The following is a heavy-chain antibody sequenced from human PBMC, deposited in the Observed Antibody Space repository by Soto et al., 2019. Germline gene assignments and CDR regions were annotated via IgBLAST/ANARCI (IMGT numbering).Heavy chain of an antibody. CDR1: GFTFYGSG. V-gene: IGHV3-30*18. D-gene: IGHD2-2*01. CDR2: ISYEGSSK. J-gene: IGHJ4*02. Sequence: QVQLVESGGGVVQPGKSLRLSCAASGFTFYGSGMHWVRQALGKGLEWVAAISYEGSSKYYADSVKGRFTISRDNSKNTLYLQMSSLRPEDTAIYYCAKAHLVEETYPDYWGQGTLVTVSS. CDR3: AKAHLVEETYPDY.